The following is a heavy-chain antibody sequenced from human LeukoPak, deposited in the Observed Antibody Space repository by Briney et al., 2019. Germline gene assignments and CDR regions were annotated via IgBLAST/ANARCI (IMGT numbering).Heavy chain of an antibody. Sequence: GGSLRLSCAASGFTFSSYSMNWVRQAPGKGLEWVSSISSSSSYIYYADSVKGRFTISRDNAKNSLYLQMNSLRAEDTAVYYCAKVVSSDYYYMDVWGKGTTVTVSS. CDR2: ISSSSSYI. CDR3: AKVVSSDYYYMDV. J-gene: IGHJ6*03. D-gene: IGHD3-16*02. CDR1: GFTFSSYS. V-gene: IGHV3-21*04.